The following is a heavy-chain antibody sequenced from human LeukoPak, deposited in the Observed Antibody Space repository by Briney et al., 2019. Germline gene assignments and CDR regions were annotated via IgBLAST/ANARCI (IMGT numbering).Heavy chain of an antibody. Sequence: GGSLRLSCAAFGFTFDDYGMTWVRQAPGKGLEWVSGINWNGGSTGYADSVKGRFTISRYNAKNSLYLEMNSLGAEDTALYHCARVNYYDSSEFYFGWLDPWGQGTLVTVSS. D-gene: IGHD3-22*01. CDR3: ARVNYYDSSEFYFGWLDP. CDR1: GFTFDDYG. V-gene: IGHV3-20*01. J-gene: IGHJ5*02. CDR2: INWNGGST.